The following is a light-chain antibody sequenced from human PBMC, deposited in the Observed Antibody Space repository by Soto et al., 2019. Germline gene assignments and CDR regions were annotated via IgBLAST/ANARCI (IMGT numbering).Light chain of an antibody. Sequence: EIVMTQSPATLSVSPGERATLSCRASQSVSSSLAWYQQKPGQAPRLLIYGASTRATGIPARFSGSGSGTEFTLTISSLQSVDFAVYYCQQYNNWPPYTFGQGTKLEIK. CDR1: QSVSSS. J-gene: IGKJ2*01. V-gene: IGKV3-15*01. CDR3: QQYNNWPPYT. CDR2: GAS.